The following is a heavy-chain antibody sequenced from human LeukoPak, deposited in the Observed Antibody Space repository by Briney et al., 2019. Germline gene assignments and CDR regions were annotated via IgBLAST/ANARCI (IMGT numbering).Heavy chain of an antibody. CDR1: GFTFRSYA. V-gene: IGHV3-23*01. CDR2: IGASGGST. J-gene: IGHJ4*02. Sequence: GGSLRLSCATSGFTFRSYAMSWVPQAPGKGLEWVSGIGASGGSTYYADSVKGRFTISRDNSKNTLYLQMNSLRTEDTAVYYCAKAEGYDILPGLDYWGQGTLVTVSS. D-gene: IGHD3-9*01. CDR3: AKAEGYDILPGLDY.